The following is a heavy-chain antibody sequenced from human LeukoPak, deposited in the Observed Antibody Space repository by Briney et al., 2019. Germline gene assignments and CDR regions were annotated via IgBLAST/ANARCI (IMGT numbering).Heavy chain of an antibody. CDR1: GFTFSSLA. D-gene: IGHD2-15*01. V-gene: IGHV3-21*01. Sequence: PGGSLRLSCTASGFTFSSLAMTWVRQAPGKGLEWVSSISSIRNYIYYADSVKGRFTVSRDNAKNSLYLQMNSLRAEDTAVYYCARERIGDDAFDIWGQGTMVTVSS. CDR3: ARERIGDDAFDI. CDR2: ISSIRNYI. J-gene: IGHJ3*02.